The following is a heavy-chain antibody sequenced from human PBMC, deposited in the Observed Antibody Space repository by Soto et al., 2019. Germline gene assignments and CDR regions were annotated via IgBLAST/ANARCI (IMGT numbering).Heavy chain of an antibody. CDR1: GGSFSGYY. CDR3: ARFPDYGAYVAP. V-gene: IGHV4-59*08. J-gene: IGHJ5*02. CDR2: IYYNGST. Sequence: PSETLSLTCAVYGGSFSGYYWSWIRQAPGKGLEWIGYIYYNGSTHYRHNPSLESRVTISIDTSKNQFSLRLTSVTAADTAIYYCARFPDYGAYVAPWGQGTLVTVSS. D-gene: IGHD4-17*01.